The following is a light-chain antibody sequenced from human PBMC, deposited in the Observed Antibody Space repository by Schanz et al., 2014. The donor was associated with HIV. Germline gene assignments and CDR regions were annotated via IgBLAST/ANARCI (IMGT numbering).Light chain of an antibody. CDR2: EVT. Sequence: QSALTQPASVSGSPGQSITISCTGTSSDVGSYNLVSWYRQHPGKVPKVMIYEVTKRPSGVSNRFSGSKSGNTASLTISGLQAEDEADYYCSSYAGSNSYVFGTGTKLTVL. J-gene: IGLJ1*01. CDR3: SSYAGSNSYV. CDR1: SSDVGSYNL. V-gene: IGLV2-23*02.